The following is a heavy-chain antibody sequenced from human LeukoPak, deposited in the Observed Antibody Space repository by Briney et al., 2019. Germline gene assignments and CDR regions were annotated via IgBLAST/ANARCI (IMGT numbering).Heavy chain of an antibody. J-gene: IGHJ4*02. CDR3: AKDGGTSMGH. D-gene: IGHD2/OR15-2a*01. Sequence: GGSLRLSCAASRFTFSSYGMHWVRQAPGKGLEWLAIIRNDGTNEYYADSVKGRFAVSRDNPKNTLYLQMNSLRIEDTGVYYCAKDGGTSMGHWGQGTLVTVSS. CDR2: IRNDGTNE. CDR1: RFTFSSYG. V-gene: IGHV3-30*02.